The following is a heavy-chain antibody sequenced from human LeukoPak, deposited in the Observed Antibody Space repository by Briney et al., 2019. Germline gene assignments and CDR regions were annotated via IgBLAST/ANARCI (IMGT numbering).Heavy chain of an antibody. Sequence: GGSLRLSCAASGFTFSSYAMIWVRQAPGKGLEWVSTIIESGGSTYHADSVKGRFTISRDNSKNTLYLQMNSLRAEDTAVYYCAKADCSTTSCYFDPWGQGTLVTVSS. CDR2: IIESGGST. D-gene: IGHD2-2*01. CDR3: AKADCSTTSCYFDP. V-gene: IGHV3-23*01. CDR1: GFTFSSYA. J-gene: IGHJ5*02.